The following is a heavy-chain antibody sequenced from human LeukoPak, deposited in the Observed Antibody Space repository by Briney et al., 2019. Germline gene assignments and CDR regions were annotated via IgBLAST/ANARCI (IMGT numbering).Heavy chain of an antibody. Sequence: PGGSLRLSCAASGFTFRSYAMHWVRQAPGKGLVWVAVISYDGSNEYYADSVKGRFTISRDNSKNTLYLQMNSLRAEDTAVYYCAREGAYYDSSGYYRDDYYYGMDVWGQGTTVTVSS. J-gene: IGHJ6*02. D-gene: IGHD3-22*01. CDR2: ISYDGSNE. V-gene: IGHV3-30-3*01. CDR1: GFTFRSYA. CDR3: AREGAYYDSSGYYRDDYYYGMDV.